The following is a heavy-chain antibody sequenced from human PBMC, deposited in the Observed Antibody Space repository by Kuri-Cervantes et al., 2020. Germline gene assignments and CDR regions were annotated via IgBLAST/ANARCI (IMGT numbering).Heavy chain of an antibody. D-gene: IGHD4/OR15-4a*01. V-gene: IGHV3-7*01. Sequence: GGSLRLSCAASGFTVSSNYMSWVRQAPGKGLEWVANINPDGRDKNYLDSVKGRFTISRDNAKNSLDLQMNSLRVEDTAVFYCARHGQVPTDWGQGTLVTVSS. CDR2: INPDGRDK. CDR1: GFTVSSNY. J-gene: IGHJ4*02. CDR3: ARHGQVPTD.